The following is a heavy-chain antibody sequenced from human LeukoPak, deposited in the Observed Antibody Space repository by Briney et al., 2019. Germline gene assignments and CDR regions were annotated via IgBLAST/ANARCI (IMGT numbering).Heavy chain of an antibody. Sequence: GESLKISCKGSGYSFTSYWIGWVRQMPGKGLEWMGIIYPGDSDTRYSPSFQGQVTISADKSISTAYLQWSSLRASDTAMYYCARHVYCSGGSCYPIGIGYWGQGTLVTVSS. CDR3: ARHVYCSGGSCYPIGIGY. CDR1: GYSFTSYW. CDR2: IYPGDSDT. D-gene: IGHD2-15*01. J-gene: IGHJ4*02. V-gene: IGHV5-51*01.